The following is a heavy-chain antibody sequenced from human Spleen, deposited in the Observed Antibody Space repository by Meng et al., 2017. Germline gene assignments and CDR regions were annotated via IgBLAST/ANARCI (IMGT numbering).Heavy chain of an antibody. CDR3: TKNDFYCLGY. Sequence: WGQDLVQPSRSPPLPCVISGALISCDHWWRRVRQPPGKGLEWIGEIYHSGSTNYNPSLKSRITISVDKPKNQFSLTLSSVTAADTAVYYCTKNDFYCLGYWGQGALVTVSS. J-gene: IGHJ4*02. D-gene: IGHD2-21*01. V-gene: IGHV4-4*02. CDR1: GALISCDHW. CDR2: IYHSGST.